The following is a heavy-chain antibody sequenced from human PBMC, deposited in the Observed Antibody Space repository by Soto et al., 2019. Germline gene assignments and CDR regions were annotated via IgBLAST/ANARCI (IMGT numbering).Heavy chain of an antibody. V-gene: IGHV4-59*01. CDR2: IYYSGST. CDR1: GGFINNYY. Sequence: SSETLSLTCTVSGGFINNYYWSWIRQPPGKGLEWIGYIYYSGSTSYNPSLKSRVTISVDTSRNQFSLKLSSVTAADTAVYYWARTRANAFDIWGQGTMVTVSS. J-gene: IGHJ3*02. CDR3: ARTRANAFDI.